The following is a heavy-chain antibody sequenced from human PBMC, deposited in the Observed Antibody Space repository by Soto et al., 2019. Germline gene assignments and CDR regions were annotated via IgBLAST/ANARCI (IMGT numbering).Heavy chain of an antibody. CDR1: GFTFSSYA. CDR2: ISGSGGST. CDR3: AKYLYCSSTCCYAFDI. V-gene: IGHV3-23*01. Sequence: GGSLRLSCAASGFTFSSYAMSWVRQAPGKGLEWVSAISGSGGSTYYADSVKGRFTISRDNSKNTLYLQMNSLRADDSAVYYCAKYLYCSSTCCYAFDIWGQGTMVTVSS. D-gene: IGHD2-2*01. J-gene: IGHJ3*02.